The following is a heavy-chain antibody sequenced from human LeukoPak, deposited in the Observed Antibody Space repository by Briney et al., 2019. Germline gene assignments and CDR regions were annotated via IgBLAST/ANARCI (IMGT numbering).Heavy chain of an antibody. Sequence: SETLSLTCTVSGGSISSYYWSWIRQPPGKGLEWIGYIYYSGSTNYNPSLKSRVTISVDTSKNQFSLKLSSVTAADTAVYYCARGQGDSSGYLSYYYYGMDVWGQGTTVTVS. J-gene: IGHJ6*02. CDR2: IYYSGST. CDR1: GGSISSYY. V-gene: IGHV4-59*01. CDR3: ARGQGDSSGYLSYYYYGMDV. D-gene: IGHD3-22*01.